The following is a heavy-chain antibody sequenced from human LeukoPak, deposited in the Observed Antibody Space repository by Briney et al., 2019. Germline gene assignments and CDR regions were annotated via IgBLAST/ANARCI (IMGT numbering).Heavy chain of an antibody. Sequence: PSETLSLTCTVSGGSISSYYWSWIRQPAGKGLEWIGRIYTSGSTNYNPSLKSRVTMSVDTSQNQFSLKLSSVTAADTAVYYCAREEYYYDSSGSNAFDIWGQGTMVTVSS. CDR2: IYTSGST. CDR3: AREEYYYDSSGSNAFDI. CDR1: GGSISSYY. V-gene: IGHV4-4*07. J-gene: IGHJ3*02. D-gene: IGHD3-22*01.